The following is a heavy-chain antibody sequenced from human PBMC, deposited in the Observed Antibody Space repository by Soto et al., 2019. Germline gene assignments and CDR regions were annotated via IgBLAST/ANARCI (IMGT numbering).Heavy chain of an antibody. CDR1: GYTFTSYA. CDR3: ASRTIAVAGSYYYYYGMDV. D-gene: IGHD6-19*01. Sequence: QVQLVQSGAEVKKPGASVKVSCKASGYTFTSYAMHWVRQAPGQRLEWMGWINAGNGNTKYSQKFQGRVTITRDTSASTAYMELSSLRSEDTAVYYCASRTIAVAGSYYYYYGMDVWGQGTTVTVSS. CDR2: INAGNGNT. V-gene: IGHV1-3*01. J-gene: IGHJ6*02.